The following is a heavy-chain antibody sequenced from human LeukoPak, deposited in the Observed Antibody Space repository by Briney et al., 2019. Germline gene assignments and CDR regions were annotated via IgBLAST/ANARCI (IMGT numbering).Heavy chain of an antibody. J-gene: IGHJ4*02. V-gene: IGHV3-23*01. CDR2: INDGGGTT. CDR3: AKYRYGSGSFYTSPFDY. Sequence: GGSLRLSCAASGFTFTNYALSWVRQAPGKGLEWVSAINDGGGTTYYADSVKGRSTISRDNSKNTLYLQMNSLRAEDTAVYYCAKYRYGSGSFYTSPFDYWGQGTLVTVSS. CDR1: GFTFTNYA. D-gene: IGHD3-10*01.